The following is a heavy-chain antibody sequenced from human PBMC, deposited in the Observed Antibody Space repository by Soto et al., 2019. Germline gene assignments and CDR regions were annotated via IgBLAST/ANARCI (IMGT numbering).Heavy chain of an antibody. CDR1: GGSISSGDYY. CDR3: ARAASITMVRGVMILFDP. V-gene: IGHV4-30-4*01. Sequence: PSETLSLTCTVSGGSISSGDYYWSWIRQPPGKGLEWIGYIYYSGSTYYNPSLKSRVTISVDTSKNQFSLKLSSVTAADTAVYYCARAASITMVRGVMILFDPWGQGTLVTVSS. J-gene: IGHJ5*02. CDR2: IYYSGST. D-gene: IGHD3-10*01.